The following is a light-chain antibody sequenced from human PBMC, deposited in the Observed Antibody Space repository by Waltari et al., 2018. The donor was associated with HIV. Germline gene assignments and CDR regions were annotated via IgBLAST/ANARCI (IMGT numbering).Light chain of an antibody. CDR1: QSVGSY. V-gene: IGKV3-11*01. CDR3: QQRSNWLT. Sequence: EIVLTQSPAPLSLSPGERATLSCRASQSVGSYLAWYQQKPGQAPRLLSYDESKRATGIPARFSGSGSGTDFTLTISSLEPEDFAVYYCQQRSNWLTFGGGTKVEIK. J-gene: IGKJ4*01. CDR2: DES.